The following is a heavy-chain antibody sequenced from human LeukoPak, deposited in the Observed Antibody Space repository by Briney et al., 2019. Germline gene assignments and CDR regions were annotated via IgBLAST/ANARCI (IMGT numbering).Heavy chain of an antibody. D-gene: IGHD4-17*01. J-gene: IGHJ4*02. Sequence: GRSLRLSCAASGFTFSSYAMHWVRQAPGKGLEWVAVISYDGSNKYYADSVKGRFTISRDNSKNTLYLQMNSLRAEDTAVYYCARDRSVDDYGDYSGLSTGYWGQGTLVTVSS. V-gene: IGHV3-30*01. CDR3: ARDRSVDDYGDYSGLSTGY. CDR1: GFTFSSYA. CDR2: ISYDGSNK.